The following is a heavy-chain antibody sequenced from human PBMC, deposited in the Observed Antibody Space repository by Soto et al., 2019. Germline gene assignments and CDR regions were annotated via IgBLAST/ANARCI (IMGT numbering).Heavy chain of an antibody. D-gene: IGHD2-15*01. V-gene: IGHV4-59*01. CDR2: IYYSGST. CDR3: ARAGLGYCSGGSCYANWFDP. J-gene: IGHJ5*02. Sequence: PSETLSLTCTVSGGSISSYYWSWIRQPPGKGLEWIGYIYYSGSTNYNPSLKSRVTISVDTSKNQFSLKLSSVTAADTAVYYCARAGLGYCSGGSCYANWFDPWGQGTLVTVSS. CDR1: GGSISSYY.